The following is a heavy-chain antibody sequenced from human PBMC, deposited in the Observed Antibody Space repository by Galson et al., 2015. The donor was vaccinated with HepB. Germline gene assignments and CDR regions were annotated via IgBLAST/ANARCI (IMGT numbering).Heavy chain of an antibody. CDR2: ISSSSSYI. D-gene: IGHD6-13*01. Sequence: SLRLSCAASGFTFSSYSMNWVRQAPGKGLEWVSSISSSSSYIYYADSVKGQFTISRDNAKNSLYLQMNSLRAEDTAVYYCAVIAAAVDFDYWGQGTLVTVSS. J-gene: IGHJ4*02. CDR3: AVIAAAVDFDY. CDR1: GFTFSSYS. V-gene: IGHV3-21*01.